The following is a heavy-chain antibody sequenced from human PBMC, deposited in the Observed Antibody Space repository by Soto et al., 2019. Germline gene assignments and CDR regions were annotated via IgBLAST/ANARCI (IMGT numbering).Heavy chain of an antibody. CDR3: ARDIGSYAYGEGY. D-gene: IGHD3-10*01. CDR1: GGSINSYW. Sequence: QVQLQASGPGLVKPSETLSLTCSVSGGSINSYWWSWIRQPAGKGLEWIGRVYSSGTTDYNPSLNSRATLSVETSKNQFSLKLSSVTAADTAVYYCARDIGSYAYGEGYWGQGIQVTVSS. CDR2: VYSSGTT. J-gene: IGHJ4*02. V-gene: IGHV4-4*07.